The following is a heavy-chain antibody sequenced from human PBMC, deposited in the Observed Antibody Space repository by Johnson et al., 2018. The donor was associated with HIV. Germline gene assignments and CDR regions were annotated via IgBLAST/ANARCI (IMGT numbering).Heavy chain of an antibody. CDR1: GFIVRSNY. V-gene: IGHV3-66*01. CDR2: IYSGGDT. CDR3: AKVRCGGVCPDAFDI. D-gene: IGHD2-8*02. J-gene: IGHJ3*02. Sequence: VQLVESGGGLVQPGGSLRLSCAASGFIVRSNYMNWVRQAPGKGLEWVSVIYSGGDTYYSDSVMGRFTISRDNSRNTLYLQMNSLRTEDTAVYYCAKVRCGGVCPDAFDIWGQGTMVTVSS.